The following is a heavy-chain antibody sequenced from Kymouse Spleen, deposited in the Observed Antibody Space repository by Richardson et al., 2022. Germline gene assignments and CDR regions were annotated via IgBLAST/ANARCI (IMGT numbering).Heavy chain of an antibody. CDR3: ARDEVRFLEWLFPYYYYYYGMDV. J-gene: IGHJ6*02. Sequence: QVQLVQSGAEVKKPGASVKVSCKASGYTFTSYGISWVRQAPGQGLEWMGWISAYNGNTNYAQKLQGRVTMTTDTSTSTAYMELRSLRSDDTAVYYCARDEVRFLEWLFPYYYYYYGMDVWGQGTTVTVSS. CDR1: GYTFTSYG. V-gene: IGHV1-18*01. CDR2: ISAYNGNT. D-gene: IGHD3-3*01.